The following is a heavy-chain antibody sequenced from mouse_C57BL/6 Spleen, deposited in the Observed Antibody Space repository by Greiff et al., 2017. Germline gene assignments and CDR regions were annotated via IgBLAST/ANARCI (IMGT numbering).Heavy chain of an antibody. Sequence: VQLQQSGPELVKPGASVKIPCKASGYTFTDYNMDWVKQSHGKSLEWLGDINPNNGGTIYNQKLQGKATLTVDKSSSTAYMELRSLTSEDTAVYYGARSIRYGNHWYFDVWGTGTTVTVSS. D-gene: IGHD2-10*02. V-gene: IGHV1-18*01. CDR3: ARSIRYGNHWYFDV. CDR1: GYTFTDYN. CDR2: INPNNGGT. J-gene: IGHJ1*03.